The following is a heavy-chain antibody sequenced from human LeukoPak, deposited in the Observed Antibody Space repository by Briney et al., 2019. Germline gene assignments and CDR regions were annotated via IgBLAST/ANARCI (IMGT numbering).Heavy chain of an antibody. Sequence: GRSLRLSCAASGFTFSRFSMNWVCQAPGKGQERVSYISISSGTIYYADSSKGRFTISRETAKNSLYLQMNRLRAEDTAVYYCAREPGDYGDYRYFDYWGHGTLVTVSS. CDR3: AREPGDYGDYRYFDY. CDR1: GFTFSRFS. D-gene: IGHD4-17*01. J-gene: IGHJ4*01. CDR2: ISISSGTI. V-gene: IGHV3-48*04.